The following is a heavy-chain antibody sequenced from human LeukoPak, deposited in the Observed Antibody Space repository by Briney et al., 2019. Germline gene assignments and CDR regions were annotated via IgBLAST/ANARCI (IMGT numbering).Heavy chain of an antibody. Sequence: ASVKVSCKASGYTFTSYGISWVRQAPGQGLEWMGWISAYNGNTNYAQKLQGRVTMTTDTSTSTAYMELRSLRSDDTAVYYCARDGRALRYFDWLYTYKYYFDYWGQGTLVTVSS. D-gene: IGHD3-9*01. CDR1: GYTFTSYG. CDR2: ISAYNGNT. CDR3: ARDGRALRYFDWLYTYKYYFDY. V-gene: IGHV1-18*01. J-gene: IGHJ4*02.